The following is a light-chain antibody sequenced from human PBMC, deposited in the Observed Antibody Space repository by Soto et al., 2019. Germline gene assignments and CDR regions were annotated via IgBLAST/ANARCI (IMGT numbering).Light chain of an antibody. V-gene: IGKV2-30*01. CDR2: KVS. CDR3: MQGTHWPPT. Sequence: DVVMTQSPLSLPVTLGQPASISCRSSQSLVYSDGNTFLNWFQQRPGQSPRRLIYKVSNRDSGVPERFSGSGSGTDFTPKISRVEAEDVGVYYCMQGTHWPPTFGQGTKVEIK. J-gene: IGKJ1*01. CDR1: QSLVYSDGNTF.